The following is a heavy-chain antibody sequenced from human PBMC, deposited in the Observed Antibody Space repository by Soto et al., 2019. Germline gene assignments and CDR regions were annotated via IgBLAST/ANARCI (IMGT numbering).Heavy chain of an antibody. J-gene: IGHJ6*02. Sequence: PGGSLRLSCVASDFSFRNSGMHWVRQAPGKGLEWVADISYDGRNKYYAESVKGRFTISRDNSKNTLYLQMNSLRTEDTAVYYCAKDWRWEQQIYGMNVWGQGTTVTVSS. CDR1: DFSFRNSG. V-gene: IGHV3-30*18. CDR3: AKDWRWEQQIYGMNV. D-gene: IGHD1-26*01. CDR2: ISYDGRNK.